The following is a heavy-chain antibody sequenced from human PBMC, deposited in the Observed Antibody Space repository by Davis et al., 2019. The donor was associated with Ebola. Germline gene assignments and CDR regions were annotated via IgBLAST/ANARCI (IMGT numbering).Heavy chain of an antibody. CDR3: ARFAVTPYYYDMDV. V-gene: IGHV1-69*10. J-gene: IGHJ6*02. D-gene: IGHD4-11*01. CDR2: IIPILGIA. CDR1: GGTFSSYA. Sequence: AASVKVSCKASGGTFSSYAISWVRQAPGQGLEWMGGIIPILGIANYAQKFQGRVTITADKSTRTAYMELSSLRSEDTAVYYCARFAVTPYYYDMDVWGQGTTVTVSS.